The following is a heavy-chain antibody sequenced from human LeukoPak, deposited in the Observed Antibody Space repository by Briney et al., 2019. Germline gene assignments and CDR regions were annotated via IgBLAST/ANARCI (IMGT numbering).Heavy chain of an antibody. CDR1: GFTFSSYA. D-gene: IGHD2-2*03. J-gene: IGHJ4*02. CDR2: ISGSGGST. V-gene: IGHV3-23*01. Sequence: GGSLRLSCAASGFTFSSYAMSWVRQAPGKGLEWVSAISGSGGSTYYADSVKGQFTISRDNSKNTLYLQMNSLRAEDTAVYYCAELDIVVVPAAMGKWGQGTLVTVSP. CDR3: AELDIVVVPAAMGK.